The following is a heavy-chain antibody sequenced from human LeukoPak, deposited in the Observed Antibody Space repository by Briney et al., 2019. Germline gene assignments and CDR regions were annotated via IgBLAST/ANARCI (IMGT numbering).Heavy chain of an antibody. V-gene: IGHV3-15*01. CDR2: IKSKTDGGTT. J-gene: IGHJ4*02. Sequence: GGSLRLSCAASGFTFSNAWMSWVRQAPGKGLEWVGRIKSKTDGGTTDYAAPVKGRFTISRDDSKNTLYLQMNSLKTEDTAVYHCTTLTMVRGVTLDYWGQGTLVTVSS. D-gene: IGHD3-10*01. CDR3: TTLTMVRGVTLDY. CDR1: GFTFSNAW.